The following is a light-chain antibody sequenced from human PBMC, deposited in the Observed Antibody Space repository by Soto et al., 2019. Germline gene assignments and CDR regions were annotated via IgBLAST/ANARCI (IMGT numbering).Light chain of an antibody. Sequence: DIQMTQSPSSLSASVGDRVTITCRASQGINNYLAWYQQKPGKVPRLLIYAASTLQSGVPSRFSGSGSGTEFTLTISSLQPEDFATYYCLQHNSYPRTFGQGTKVDIK. V-gene: IGKV1-27*01. J-gene: IGKJ1*01. CDR2: AAS. CDR3: LQHNSYPRT. CDR1: QGINNY.